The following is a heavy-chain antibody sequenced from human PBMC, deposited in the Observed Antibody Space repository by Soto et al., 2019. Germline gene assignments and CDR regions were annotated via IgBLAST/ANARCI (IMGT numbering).Heavy chain of an antibody. Sequence: QVQLVQSGAEVKKPGSSVKVSCKASGGTFSSYAISWVRQAPGQGFEWVGGIIPIFGKASYAEKFQARVTITADESTSTAYMELSNPRSEDTAVYYSASQLAPNRDGYNSLFDYWGQGTLVTVPS. J-gene: IGHJ4*02. CDR1: GGTFSSYA. CDR3: ASQLAPNRDGYNSLFDY. CDR2: IIPIFGKA. D-gene: IGHD5-12*01. V-gene: IGHV1-69*01.